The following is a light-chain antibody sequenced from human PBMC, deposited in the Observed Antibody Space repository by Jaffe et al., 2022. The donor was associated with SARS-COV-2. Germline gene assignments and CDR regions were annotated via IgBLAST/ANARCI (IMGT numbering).Light chain of an antibody. V-gene: IGKV1-39*01. Sequence: DIQMTQSPSTLSASVGDRVTITCRASQSITSYLNWYQQRPGKAPDLLIFAASSLQSGVPSRFSGGASGTDFTLTISSLQPEDFATYYCQQSYRTPITFGQGTRLEIK. J-gene: IGKJ5*01. CDR3: QQSYRTPIT. CDR2: AAS. CDR1: QSITSY.